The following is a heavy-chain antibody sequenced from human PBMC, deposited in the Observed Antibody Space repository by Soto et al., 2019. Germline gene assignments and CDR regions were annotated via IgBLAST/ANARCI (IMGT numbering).Heavy chain of an antibody. CDR2: IYYSGST. CDR1: GGSVSSGSYY. V-gene: IGHV4-61*01. Sequence: SETLSLTCTVSGGSVSSGSYYWSWIRQPPGKGLEWIGYIYYSGSTNYNPSLKSRVTISVDTSKNQFSLKLSSVTAADTAVYYCARGEYYYDSSGYPRPGKFDYWGQGTLVTVSS. D-gene: IGHD3-22*01. J-gene: IGHJ4*02. CDR3: ARGEYYYDSSGYPRPGKFDY.